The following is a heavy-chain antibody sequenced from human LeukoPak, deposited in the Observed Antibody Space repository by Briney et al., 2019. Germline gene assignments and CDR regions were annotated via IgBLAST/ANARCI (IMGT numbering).Heavy chain of an antibody. J-gene: IGHJ4*02. CDR2: IISGANT. V-gene: IGHV3-23*01. Sequence: PGGALRLSCAGSGFTFRDSAMTWVRQAPGKGLEWVSLIISGANTYYADSVKGRFTISRDNSKNTLYLQMNTLRAGDTAVYSCAKNGRGYSSDYFDYWGQGTLVTVSS. D-gene: IGHD5-18*01. CDR1: GFTFRDSA. CDR3: AKNGRGYSSDYFDY.